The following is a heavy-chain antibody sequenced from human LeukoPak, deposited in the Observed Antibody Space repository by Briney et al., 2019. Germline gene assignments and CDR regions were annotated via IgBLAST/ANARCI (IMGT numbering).Heavy chain of an antibody. Sequence: GGSLRLSCAASGFTFSNYAMSWVRQAPGKGLEWVSVISGSDGRTYFADSVKGRFTISRDNSKNTLYLQMNSLRAEDTAVYYCAKVGTTVTTLDYWGQGTLVTVSS. CDR1: GFTFSNYA. J-gene: IGHJ4*02. V-gene: IGHV3-23*01. D-gene: IGHD4-17*01. CDR2: ISGSDGRT. CDR3: AKVGTTVTTLDY.